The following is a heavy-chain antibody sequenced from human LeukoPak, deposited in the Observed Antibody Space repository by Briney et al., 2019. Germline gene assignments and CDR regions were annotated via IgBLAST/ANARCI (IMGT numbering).Heavy chain of an antibody. V-gene: IGHV1-69*05. CDR2: IIPIFGTA. CDR1: GYTFTGYY. D-gene: IGHD3-16*01. CDR3: ATSEDYGDFDP. Sequence: VASVKVSCKASGYTFTGYYMHWVRQAPGQGLEWMGRIIPIFGTANYAQKFQGRVTITTDESTSTAYMELSSLRSGDTAVYYCATSEDYGDFDPWGQGTLVTVSS. J-gene: IGHJ5*02.